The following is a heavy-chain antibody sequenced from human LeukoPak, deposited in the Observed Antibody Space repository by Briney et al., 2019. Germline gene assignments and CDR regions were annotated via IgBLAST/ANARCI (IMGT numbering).Heavy chain of an antibody. V-gene: IGHV4-4*07. CDR2: LYTSGST. J-gene: IGHJ4*02. Sequence: PSETLSLTCTVSGGSISSYYWSWLRQPAGKGLECIGRLYTSGSTNYNPSLKSRVTMSVDTSKNQFSLKLSSVTAADTAVYYCARGCGGDCYTHPFDYWGRGTMVTVSS. CDR3: ARGCGGDCYTHPFDY. D-gene: IGHD2-21*01. CDR1: GGSISSYY.